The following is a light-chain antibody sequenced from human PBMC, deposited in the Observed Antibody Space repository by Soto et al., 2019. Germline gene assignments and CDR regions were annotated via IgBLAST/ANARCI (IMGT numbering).Light chain of an antibody. CDR3: GSYTSSSNYV. Sequence: AQPPSVPGPPGQSITLSYTGTSSEDGHYNYVSWYQQHPDKAAKLMIYVVCNRPSGVSSRFSGSKSGNTASLTISVLQAEDEADYSCGSYTSSSNYVFGTGPKGTVL. CDR2: VVC. CDR1: SSEDGHYNY. J-gene: IGLJ1*01. V-gene: IGLV2-14*01.